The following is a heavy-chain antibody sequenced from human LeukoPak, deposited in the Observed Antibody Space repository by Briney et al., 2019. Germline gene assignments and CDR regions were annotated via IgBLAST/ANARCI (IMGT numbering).Heavy chain of an antibody. Sequence: SETLSLTCGVSGGAITNYYWNWIRQAPGKGLEWLGYMYYTGSTTYNPSVKSRITISLDTSKKQISLKLRSVTAADTAVYYCARGVGGWKQLWPAERLSSFDMWGQGTMVTVSS. J-gene: IGHJ3*02. D-gene: IGHD5-18*01. CDR1: GGAITNYY. CDR3: ARGVGGWKQLWPAERLSSFDM. CDR2: MYYTGST. V-gene: IGHV4-59*01.